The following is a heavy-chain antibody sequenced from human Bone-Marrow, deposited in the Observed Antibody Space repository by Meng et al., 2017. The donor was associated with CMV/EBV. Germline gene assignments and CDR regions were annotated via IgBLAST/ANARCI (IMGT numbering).Heavy chain of an antibody. D-gene: IGHD3-10*01. Sequence: ASLRLSCAVYGGSFSGYYWSWIRQPPGKGLEWIGEINHSGSTNYNPSLMSRVTISVDTSKNQFSLKLSSVTAADTAVYYCARGQYYYGSGSYYTFWGQGTLVTVAS. CDR2: INHSGST. J-gene: IGHJ4*02. V-gene: IGHV4-34*01. CDR3: ARGQYYYGSGSYYTF. CDR1: GGSFSGYY.